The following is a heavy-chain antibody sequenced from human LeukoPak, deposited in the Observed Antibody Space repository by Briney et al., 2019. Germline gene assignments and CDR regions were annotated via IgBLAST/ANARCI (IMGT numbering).Heavy chain of an antibody. V-gene: IGHV4-39*07. J-gene: IGHJ4*02. CDR2: IYYSGST. CDR1: GGSISSTSYY. D-gene: IGHD6-19*01. CDR3: VAVAGRSDY. Sequence: SETLSLTCTVSGGSISSTSYYWGWIRQPPGKGLEWIGSIYYSGSTYYNPSLKSRVTISVDKSKNQFSLKLSSVTATDTAVYYCVAVAGRSDYWGQGTLVTVSS.